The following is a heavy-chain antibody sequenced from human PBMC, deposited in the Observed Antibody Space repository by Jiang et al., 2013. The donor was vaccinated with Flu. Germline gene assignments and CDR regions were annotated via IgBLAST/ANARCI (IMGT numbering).Heavy chain of an antibody. Sequence: RSLRLSCAASGFTFSSYAMHWVRQAPGKGLEWVAVISYDGSNKYYADSVKGRFTISRDNSKNTLYLQMNSLRAEDTAVYYCARENYYDTTHYYYGMDVWGQGTTVTVSS. D-gene: IGHD3-22*01. V-gene: IGHV3-30*14. CDR3: ARENYYDTTHYYYGMDV. CDR1: GFTFSSYA. CDR2: ISYDGSNK. J-gene: IGHJ6*02.